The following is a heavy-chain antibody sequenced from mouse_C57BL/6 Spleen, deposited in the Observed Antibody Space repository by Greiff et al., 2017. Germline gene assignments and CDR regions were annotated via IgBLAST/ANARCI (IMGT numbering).Heavy chain of an antibody. CDR1: GYTFTSYW. D-gene: IGHD2-4*01. CDR3: ARFPLYYDYAWFAY. V-gene: IGHV1-64*01. J-gene: IGHJ3*01. CDR2: IHPNSGST. Sequence: QVHVKQPGAELVKPGASVKLSCKASGYTFTSYWMHWVKQRPGQGLEWIGMIHPNSGSTNYNEKFKSKATLTVDKSSSTAYMQLSSLTSEDSAVYYCARFPLYYDYAWFAYWGQGTLVTVSA.